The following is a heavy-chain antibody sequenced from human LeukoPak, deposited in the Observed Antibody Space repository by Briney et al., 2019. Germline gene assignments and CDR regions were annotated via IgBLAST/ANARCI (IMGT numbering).Heavy chain of an antibody. CDR3: ALANSGSPIDY. CDR1: GFTFSKHS. Sequence: GGSLRLSCAASGFTFSKHSVNWVRQAPGKGLEWVSYISSSSSTIYYADSVKGRFTISRDNAKNSLYLQMNSLRAEDTAVYYCALANSGSPIDYWGQGTLVTVSS. J-gene: IGHJ4*02. V-gene: IGHV3-48*04. D-gene: IGHD7-27*01. CDR2: ISSSSSTI.